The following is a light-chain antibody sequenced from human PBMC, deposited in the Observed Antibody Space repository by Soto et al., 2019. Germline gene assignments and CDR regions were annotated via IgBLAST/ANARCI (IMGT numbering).Light chain of an antibody. CDR2: AAS. CDR3: QKYDSVPLT. Sequence: DIQMTQSPSSLSASVGDRVTITCRASQGINNFVAWYQQKPGEVPTLLLYAASTLQSGVPPRFSGSGFGTDFVLTISSLEPEDVATYYCQKYDSVPLTFGGGTRVEIK. J-gene: IGKJ4*01. CDR1: QGINNF. V-gene: IGKV1-27*01.